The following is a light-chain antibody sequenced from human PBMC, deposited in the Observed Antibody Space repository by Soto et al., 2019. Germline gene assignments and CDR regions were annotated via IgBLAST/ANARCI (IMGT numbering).Light chain of an antibody. CDR3: CSLTTSRTYV. CDR2: HVT. Sequence: QSVLTQPASVSGSPGQSITISCTGTSSDIGPYDYVSWYQQHPGKAPKLMIYHVTYRPSGVSHRYSGSKSGNSASLTISGLQADDEDDYYCCSLTTSRTYVFGSGTQLTVL. J-gene: IGLJ7*01. CDR1: SSDIGPYDY. V-gene: IGLV2-14*03.